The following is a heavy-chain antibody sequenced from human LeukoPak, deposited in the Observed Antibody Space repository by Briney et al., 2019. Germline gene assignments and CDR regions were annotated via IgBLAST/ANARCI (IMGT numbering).Heavy chain of an antibody. CDR3: ARGVVVVAAIDY. Sequence: ASVKVSCKASGYTFTGYYMHWVRLAPGQGLEWMGWINPNSGGTNYAQKFQGRVTMTRDTSISTAYMELSRLRSDDTAVYYCARGVVVVAAIDYWGQGTLVTVSS. V-gene: IGHV1-2*02. CDR2: INPNSGGT. J-gene: IGHJ4*02. CDR1: GYTFTGYY. D-gene: IGHD2-15*01.